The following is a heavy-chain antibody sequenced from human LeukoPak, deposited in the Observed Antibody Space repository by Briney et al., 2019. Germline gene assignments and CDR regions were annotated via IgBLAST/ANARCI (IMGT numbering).Heavy chain of an antibody. Sequence: SVKVSCKASGGTFSSYAISWVRQAPGQGLEWMGGIIPIFGTANYAQKFQGRVTITADESTSTAYMELSSLRSEDTAVYYCARHPFPGTGLYFDYWGQGTLVTVSS. D-gene: IGHD1-14*01. J-gene: IGHJ4*02. CDR2: IIPIFGTA. CDR3: ARHPFPGTGLYFDY. V-gene: IGHV1-69*01. CDR1: GGTFSSYA.